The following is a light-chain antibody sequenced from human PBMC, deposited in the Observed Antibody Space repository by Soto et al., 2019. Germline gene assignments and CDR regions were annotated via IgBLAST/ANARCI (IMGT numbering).Light chain of an antibody. CDR1: NSDIGGYNY. J-gene: IGLJ2*01. CDR2: DVS. Sequence: QSVLTQPASVSGSPGQSITISCTGTNSDIGGYNYVSWYQQHPGKAPKLMIYDVSYRPSGVSNRFSGSKSGNTASLTISGLQAEDEADYYCSSYTSAITLVFGGGTKLTVL. CDR3: SSYTSAITLV. V-gene: IGLV2-14*01.